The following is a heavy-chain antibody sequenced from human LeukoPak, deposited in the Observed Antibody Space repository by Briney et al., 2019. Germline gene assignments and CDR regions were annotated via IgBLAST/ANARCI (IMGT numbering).Heavy chain of an antibody. Sequence: SETLSLTCVVSGASISTNNWWTWVRQPPGKGLEWIGEIYHSGSTNYNPSLESRVTISVDKSKNQFSLNLSSVTAADTAVYYCARGWNGYDDHWGQGTLVTVSS. V-gene: IGHV4-4*02. CDR1: GASISTNNW. CDR3: ARGWNGYDDH. J-gene: IGHJ5*02. CDR2: IYHSGST. D-gene: IGHD5-12*01.